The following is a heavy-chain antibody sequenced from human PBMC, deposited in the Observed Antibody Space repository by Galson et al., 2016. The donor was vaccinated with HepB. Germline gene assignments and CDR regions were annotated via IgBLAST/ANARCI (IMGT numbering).Heavy chain of an antibody. CDR3: ARIPIASDNWFDP. J-gene: IGHJ5*02. CDR1: GFNISDFY. V-gene: IGHV3-11*06. D-gene: IGHD2-21*01. Sequence: SLRLSCAASGFNISDFYMSWIRQAPGMGLEYIGYTSSSGTYTNYADSVKGRFIISRDNAKNSVFLQMNSLRADDTAVYYCARIPIASDNWFDPWGQGTLVTVSS. CDR2: TSSSGTYT.